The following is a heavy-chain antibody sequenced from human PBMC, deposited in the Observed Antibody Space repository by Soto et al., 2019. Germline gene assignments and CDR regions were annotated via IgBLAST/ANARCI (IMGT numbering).Heavy chain of an antibody. V-gene: IGHV3-53*01. Sequence: GGSLRLSCAASGFTVSSNYMSWVRQAPGKGLEWVSVIYSGGSTYYADSVKGRFTISRDNSTNTLYLQMNSLRAEDTAVYYCASLVDTAMVFDYWGQGTLVTVSS. CDR3: ASLVDTAMVFDY. D-gene: IGHD5-18*01. CDR1: GFTVSSNY. CDR2: IYSGGST. J-gene: IGHJ4*02.